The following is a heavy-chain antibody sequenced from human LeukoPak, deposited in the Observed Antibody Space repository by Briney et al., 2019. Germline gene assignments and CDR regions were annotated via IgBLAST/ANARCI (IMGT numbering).Heavy chain of an antibody. D-gene: IGHD6-19*01. J-gene: IGHJ4*02. Sequence: GGSLRLSCAASGFTFSGSAMHWVRQASGKGLEWVGRIRNKANSYATAYAASVKGRFTISRDDSKNTAYLQMNSLKTEDTAVYYCTRPRWEWLEYYFDYWGQGTPVTVSS. CDR3: TRPRWEWLEYYFDY. V-gene: IGHV3-73*01. CDR2: IRNKANSYAT. CDR1: GFTFSGSA.